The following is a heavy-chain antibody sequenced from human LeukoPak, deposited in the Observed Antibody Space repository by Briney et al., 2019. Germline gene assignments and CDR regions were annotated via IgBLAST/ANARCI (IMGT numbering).Heavy chain of an antibody. CDR1: GGSFSGYY. CDR3: ARRRGFYAGSNYYSFFDY. CDR2: INHSGST. J-gene: IGHJ4*02. Sequence: PSETLSLTCAVYGGSFSGYYWSWIRQPPGKGLEWIGEINHSGSTNYNPSLKSRVTISVDTSKNQFSLKLSSVTAADTAVYYCARRRGFYAGSNYYSFFDYWGQGTLVTVSS. V-gene: IGHV4-34*01. D-gene: IGHD3-22*01.